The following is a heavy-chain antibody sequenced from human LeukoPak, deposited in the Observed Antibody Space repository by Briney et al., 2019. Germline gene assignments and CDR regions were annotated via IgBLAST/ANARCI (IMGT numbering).Heavy chain of an antibody. CDR1: GGSISSDNYY. J-gene: IGHJ4*02. CDR3: ARALQKALFDY. V-gene: IGHV4-4*07. CDR2: IHSSGST. Sequence: SETLSLTCTVSGGSISSDNYYWSWIRQPAGKGLEWIGRIHSSGSTNYNPSLKSRVTMSVDTSKNQFSLKLSSVTAADTAVYYCARALQKALFDYWGQGTLVTVSS. D-gene: IGHD4-11*01.